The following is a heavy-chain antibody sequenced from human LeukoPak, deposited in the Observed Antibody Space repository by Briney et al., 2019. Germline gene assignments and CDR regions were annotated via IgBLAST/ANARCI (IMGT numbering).Heavy chain of an antibody. CDR1: GYSISSGYF. CDR2: IYYSGST. CDR3: ARDSSRTFDY. V-gene: IGHV4-38-2*02. D-gene: IGHD6-13*01. J-gene: IGHJ4*02. Sequence: PSETLSLTCAVSGYSISSGYFWGWIRQPPGKGLEWIGSIYYSGSTYYNPSLKSRVTISLDTSKNQFSLKVSSVTAADTAVYYCARDSSRTFDYWGQGTLVTVSS.